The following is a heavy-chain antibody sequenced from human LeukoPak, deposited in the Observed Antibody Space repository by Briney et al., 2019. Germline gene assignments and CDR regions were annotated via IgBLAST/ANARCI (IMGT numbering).Heavy chain of an antibody. V-gene: IGHV1-8*01. Sequence: ASVKVSCKASGYTFTSYDINWVRQAPGQRLEWMGQMNSHSGNTDYAQKFQGRVTMTRNTSTNIAYMEVSSLRSEDTALYYCARGRHLGSGFDPWGQGTLVTVPS. J-gene: IGHJ5*02. CDR1: GYTFTSYD. D-gene: IGHD2-2*03. CDR3: ARGRHLGSGFDP. CDR2: MNSHSGNT.